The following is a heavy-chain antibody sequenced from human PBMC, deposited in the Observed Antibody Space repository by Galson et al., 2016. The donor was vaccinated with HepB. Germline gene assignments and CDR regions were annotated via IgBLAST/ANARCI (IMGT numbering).Heavy chain of an antibody. CDR1: GFTFSSYA. CDR2: ISYDGSNK. J-gene: IGHJ4*02. Sequence: LRLSCAASGFTFSSYAMHWVRQAPGKGLEWVAVISYDGSNKYYADSVKGRFTISRDNSKNTLYLQMNSLRVEDTAVYYCSRDGVVITTENYFDYWGQGTLVTGSS. D-gene: IGHD3-3*01. V-gene: IGHV3-30*04. CDR3: SRDGVVITTENYFDY.